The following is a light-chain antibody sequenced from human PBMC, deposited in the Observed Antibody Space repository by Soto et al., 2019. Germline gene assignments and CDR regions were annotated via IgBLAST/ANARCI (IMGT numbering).Light chain of an antibody. CDR2: KTN. Sequence: SYELTQPPSVSVSPGQMARITCSGDALPKQYAYWYQQKPGQAPVLLIYKTNERPSGIPERFSGSSSRTTVTLTISGVQAEDEADYYCQSADKSGTYVFGTGTKVTVL. CDR1: ALPKQY. J-gene: IGLJ1*01. V-gene: IGLV3-25*03. CDR3: QSADKSGTYV.